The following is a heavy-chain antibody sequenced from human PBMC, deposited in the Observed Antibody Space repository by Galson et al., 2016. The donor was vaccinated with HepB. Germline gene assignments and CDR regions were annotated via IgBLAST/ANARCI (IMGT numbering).Heavy chain of an antibody. V-gene: IGHV4-4*02. CDR1: GGSINTDDW. D-gene: IGHD6-25*01. CDR2: VLHNGRV. J-gene: IGHJ4*02. CDR3: ARQYRGGPSDY. Sequence: SETLSLTCAVSGGSINTDDWWSWVRQPPGQGLEWIGQVLHNGRVNYSPSLASRVTISIDTSNSYFSLRLTSVTAADTALYYCARQYRGGPSDYWAQGTLVIVSS.